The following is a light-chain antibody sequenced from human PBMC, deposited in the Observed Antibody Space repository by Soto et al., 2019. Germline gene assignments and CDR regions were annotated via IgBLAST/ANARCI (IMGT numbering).Light chain of an antibody. J-gene: IGLJ1*01. CDR1: SSDVGSYNL. Sequence: QSALTQPASVSGSPGQSITISCTGTSSDVGSYNLVSWYQQHPGKAPKLRVYEVSKRPSGVSNRFSGSKSGNTASLTISGLQAEDEADYYCCSYAGSSTLGVFGTGTKLTVL. V-gene: IGLV2-23*02. CDR3: CSYAGSSTLGV. CDR2: EVS.